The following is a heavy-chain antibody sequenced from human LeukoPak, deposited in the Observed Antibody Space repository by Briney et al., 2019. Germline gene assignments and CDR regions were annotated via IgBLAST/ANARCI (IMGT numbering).Heavy chain of an antibody. CDR1: GFTFSTYA. V-gene: IGHV3-23*01. J-gene: IGHJ4*02. Sequence: GGSLRLSCAASGFTFSTYAMSWVRQAPGKGLEWVSTISDNGGSTYYADSVKGRFTISRDNSKNTRYLQMNSLRAEDTAVYYCAILDIVVVPAARPFDYWGQGTLVTVSS. CDR3: AILDIVVVPAARPFDY. D-gene: IGHD2-2*03. CDR2: ISDNGGST.